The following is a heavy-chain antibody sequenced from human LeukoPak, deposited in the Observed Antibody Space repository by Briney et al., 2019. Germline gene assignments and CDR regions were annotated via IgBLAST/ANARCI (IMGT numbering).Heavy chain of an antibody. CDR3: TREGVYAPDPSSYHRDAFDI. CDR1: GGSFSSYV. D-gene: IGHD3-16*02. J-gene: IGHJ3*02. Sequence: GSSVKVSCKASGGSFSSYVITWVRQAPGQGLEWMGRIIPVLGVSNFAQKFQGRVTITADKSTNTAHMELSRLGSGDTAVYYCTREGVYAPDPSSYHRDAFDIWGQGTVVIVSS. CDR2: IIPVLGVS. V-gene: IGHV1-69*04.